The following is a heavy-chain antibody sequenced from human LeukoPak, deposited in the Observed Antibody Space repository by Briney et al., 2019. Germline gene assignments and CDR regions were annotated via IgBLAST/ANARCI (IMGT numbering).Heavy chain of an antibody. V-gene: IGHV1-3*01. CDR1: GYTFTSYA. D-gene: IGHD3-22*01. CDR3: ARGGFTMIVVVPTGFDP. Sequence: ASVKVSCKASGYTFTSYAMHWVRQAPGQRLEWMGWINAGNGNTKYSQKFQGRVTITRDTSASTAYMELSSLRSEDTAVYYCARGGFTMIVVVPTGFDPWGQGTLVTVSS. J-gene: IGHJ5*02. CDR2: INAGNGNT.